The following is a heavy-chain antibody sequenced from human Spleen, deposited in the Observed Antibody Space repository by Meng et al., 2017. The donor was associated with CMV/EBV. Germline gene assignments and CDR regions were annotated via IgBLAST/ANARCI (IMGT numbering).Heavy chain of an antibody. D-gene: IGHD1-1*01. J-gene: IGHJ3*02. V-gene: IGHV3-74*01. CDR2: INSDGSST. CDR1: GFTFSSYW. CDR3: ARLQLERRGAFDI. Sequence: GESLKISCAASGFTFSSYWMHWVRQAPGKGLVWVSRINSDGSSTSYADSVKGRFTISRDNAKNTLYLQMNSLRAEDTAVYYCARLQLERRGAFDIWGQGTTVTVSS.